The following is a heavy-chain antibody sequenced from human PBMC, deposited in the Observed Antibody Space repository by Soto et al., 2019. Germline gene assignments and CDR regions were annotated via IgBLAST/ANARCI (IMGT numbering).Heavy chain of an antibody. CDR3: ARAGKVGATVIHY. V-gene: IGHV3-7*04. D-gene: IGHD1-26*01. CDR2: IKEDGSEK. J-gene: IGHJ4*02. Sequence: EVQLVESGGGLVQPGGSLRLSCAASGFTFRNYWMSWVRQAPGKGLEWVAYIKEDGSEKYYVGSVKGRFTISRDNAKNPLDPQMNRLRGEDPAGDYRARAGKVGATVIHYRGQGTLVTVSS. CDR1: GFTFRNYW.